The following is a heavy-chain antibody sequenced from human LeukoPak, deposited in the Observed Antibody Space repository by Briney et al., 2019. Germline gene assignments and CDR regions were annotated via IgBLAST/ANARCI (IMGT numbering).Heavy chain of an antibody. D-gene: IGHD3-9*01. CDR2: INPNSGGT. J-gene: IGHJ3*02. CDR1: RYTFTGYY. V-gene: IGHV1-2*02. Sequence: ASVKVSCKASRYTFTGYYMHWVRQAPGQGLEWMGWINPNSGGTNYAQKFQGRVTMTRDTSISTAYMELSRLRSDDTAVYYCATDRHYDILTGYYKFVGAFDIWGQGTMVTVSS. CDR3: ATDRHYDILTGYYKFVGAFDI.